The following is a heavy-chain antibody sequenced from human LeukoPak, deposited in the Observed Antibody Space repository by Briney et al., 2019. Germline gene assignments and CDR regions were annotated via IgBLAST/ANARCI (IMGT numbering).Heavy chain of an antibody. CDR3: AKDRRYSYGRSKYYFDY. CDR1: GFTFSSYA. D-gene: IGHD5-18*01. CDR2: ISGSGGST. Sequence: GRSLRLSCAASGFTFSSYAMSWVRQAPGKGLEWVSAISGSGGSTYYADSVKGRFTISRDNSKNTLYLQMNSLRAEDTAVYYCAKDRRYSYGRSKYYFDYWGQGTLVTVSS. V-gene: IGHV3-23*01. J-gene: IGHJ4*02.